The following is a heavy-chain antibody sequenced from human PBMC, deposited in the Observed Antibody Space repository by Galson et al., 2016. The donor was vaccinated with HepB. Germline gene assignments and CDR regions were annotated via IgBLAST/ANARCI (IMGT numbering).Heavy chain of an antibody. Sequence: LRLSCAASGSTFSSYAMSWVRQAPGKGLEWVSSSGSGGPTYYADSVKGRFTISRDNSKNTLFLQMHSLRADDTAVYYCAKSVLEYDILTGYYRRGADYWGQGTLVTVSS. V-gene: IGHV3-23*01. J-gene: IGHJ4*02. CDR1: GSTFSSYA. CDR2: SGSGGPT. D-gene: IGHD3-9*01. CDR3: AKSVLEYDILTGYYRRGADY.